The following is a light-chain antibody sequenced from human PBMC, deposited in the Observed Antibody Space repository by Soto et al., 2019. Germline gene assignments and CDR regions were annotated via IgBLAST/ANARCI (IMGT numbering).Light chain of an antibody. V-gene: IGKV1-6*01. CDR2: AAS. CDR3: LQDYNHPVT. J-gene: IGKJ1*01. Sequence: AIQMTQSPSSLSASVGDRVTITCRASQDIRNDLGWYQQKPGKAPKLLIYAASSLKSGVPSRFSGSGSGTDFILTISSLQPDDFATYYCLQDYNHPVTFGQGTRVEVK. CDR1: QDIRND.